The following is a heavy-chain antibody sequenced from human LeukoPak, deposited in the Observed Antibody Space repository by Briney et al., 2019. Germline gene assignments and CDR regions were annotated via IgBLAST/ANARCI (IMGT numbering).Heavy chain of an antibody. J-gene: IGHJ4*02. D-gene: IGHD1-7*01. V-gene: IGHV3-21*01. CDR3: ARGRYNWNYAVDY. CDR2: ISSSSSYI. CDR1: GFTFSSYS. Sequence: GGSLRLSCAASGFTFSSYSMNWVRQAPGKGLEWVSSISSSSSYIYYADSVKGQFTISRDNAKNSLYLQMNSLRAEDTAVYYCARGRYNWNYAVDYWGQGTLVTVSS.